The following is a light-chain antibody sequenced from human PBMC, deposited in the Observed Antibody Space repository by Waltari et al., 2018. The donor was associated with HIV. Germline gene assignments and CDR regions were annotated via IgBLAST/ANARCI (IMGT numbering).Light chain of an antibody. Sequence: IVLTQSPATLSLSPGERAILSCRASQSIARYLAWYQQRCGQAPRLLIFEASNRATGVPARFSGSGSGTDFTLTISSLEPEDFAVYYCQQRSYWPWTFGQGTKVEI. CDR1: QSIARY. J-gene: IGKJ1*01. V-gene: IGKV3-11*01. CDR2: EAS. CDR3: QQRSYWPWT.